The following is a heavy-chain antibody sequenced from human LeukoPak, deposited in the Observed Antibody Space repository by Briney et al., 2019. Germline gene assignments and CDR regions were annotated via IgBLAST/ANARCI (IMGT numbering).Heavy chain of an antibody. CDR1: GFTFSSYG. CDR2: ISYDGSNK. V-gene: IGHV3-30*18. Sequence: GGSLRLSCAASGFTFSSYGMHWVRQAPGKGLEWVAVISYDGSNKYYADSVKGRFTISRDNSKNTLYLQMNSLRAEDTAVYYCAKDMVVAVVTDPFDIWGQGTMVTVSS. D-gene: IGHD3-22*01. J-gene: IGHJ3*02. CDR3: AKDMVVAVVTDPFDI.